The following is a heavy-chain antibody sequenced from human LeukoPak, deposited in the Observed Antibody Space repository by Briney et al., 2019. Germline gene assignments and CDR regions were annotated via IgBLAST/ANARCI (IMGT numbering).Heavy chain of an antibody. D-gene: IGHD3-10*01. J-gene: IGHJ4*02. CDR3: ARDGGVYYYGSGSYYYY. CDR2: ISYDGSNK. Sequence: PGRSLRLSCAASGFTFSSYAMHWVRQAPGKGLEWVAVISYDGSNKYYADSVKGRFTISRDNSKNTLYLQMNSLRAEDTAVYYCARDGGVYYYGSGSYYYYWGQGTLVTVSS. V-gene: IGHV3-30*04. CDR1: GFTFSSYA.